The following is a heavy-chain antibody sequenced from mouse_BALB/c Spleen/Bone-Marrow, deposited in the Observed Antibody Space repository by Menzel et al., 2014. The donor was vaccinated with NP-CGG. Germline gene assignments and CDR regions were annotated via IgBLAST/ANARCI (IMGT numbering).Heavy chain of an antibody. J-gene: IGHJ2*01. V-gene: IGHV1-22*01. CDR1: GYSFTDYT. CDR3: ARARWYDY. D-gene: IGHD1-1*02. Sequence: EVHLVESGPELVKPGSSVKMSCKTSGYSFTDYTIHWVKQSHGKSLEWIGDFNPNNGGTDYNQKFQDKATLTVDKSSRTAFMEFRSLTFEDSAVYYCARARWYDYWGQGTTLTVSS. CDR2: FNPNNGGT.